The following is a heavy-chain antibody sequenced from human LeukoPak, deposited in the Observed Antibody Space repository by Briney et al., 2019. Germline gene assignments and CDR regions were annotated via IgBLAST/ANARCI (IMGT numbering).Heavy chain of an antibody. V-gene: IGHV4-59*01. Sequence: SETLSLTCTVSGGSISSYYWSWIRQPPGKGLEWIGYIYYSGGTNYNPSLKSRVTISVDTSKNQFSLKLSSVTAADTAVYYCARGIYSGYDYGYWGQGTLVTVSS. CDR3: ARGIYSGYDYGY. CDR1: GGSISSYY. J-gene: IGHJ4*02. CDR2: IYYSGGT. D-gene: IGHD5-12*01.